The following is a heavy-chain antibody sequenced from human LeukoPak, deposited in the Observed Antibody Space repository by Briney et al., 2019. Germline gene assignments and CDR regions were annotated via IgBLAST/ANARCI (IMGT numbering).Heavy chain of an antibody. CDR2: INPNSGGT. Sequence: ASVKVSCKASGYTFTGYYMHWLRQAPGQGLEWMGRINPNSGGTNYAQKFQGRVTMTRDTSISTAYMELSRLRSDDTAVYYCAPNWYYDILTGYLEDWGQGTLVTVSS. CDR1: GYTFTGYY. D-gene: IGHD3-9*01. J-gene: IGHJ4*02. CDR3: APNWYYDILTGYLED. V-gene: IGHV1-2*06.